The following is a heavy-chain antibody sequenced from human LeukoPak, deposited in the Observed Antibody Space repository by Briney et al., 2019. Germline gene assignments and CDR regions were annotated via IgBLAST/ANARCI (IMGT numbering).Heavy chain of an antibody. D-gene: IGHD3-10*01. V-gene: IGHV4-30-4*01. J-gene: IGHJ5*02. CDR3: ASSLWFGSENWFDP. CDR1: GGSISSGDYY. Sequence: SETLSLTCTVSGGSISSGDYYWSWIRQPPGKGLEWIGYIYYSGSTYYNPSLKSRVTISEDTSKNQFSLKLSSVTAADTAVYYCASSLWFGSENWFDPWGQGTLVTVSS. CDR2: IYYSGST.